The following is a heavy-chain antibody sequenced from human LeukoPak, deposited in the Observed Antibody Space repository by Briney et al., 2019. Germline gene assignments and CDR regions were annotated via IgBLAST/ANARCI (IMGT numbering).Heavy chain of an antibody. V-gene: IGHV4-61*02. CDR1: GGSISSGSYY. Sequence: SETLSLTCTVSGGSISSGSYYWSWIRQPAGKGLEWIGRIYTSGSTNYNPSLKSRVTISVDTSKNQFSLKLSSVTAADTAVYYCARLPGGNWGQGTLVTVSS. D-gene: IGHD3-16*01. CDR3: ARLPGGN. J-gene: IGHJ4*02. CDR2: IYTSGST.